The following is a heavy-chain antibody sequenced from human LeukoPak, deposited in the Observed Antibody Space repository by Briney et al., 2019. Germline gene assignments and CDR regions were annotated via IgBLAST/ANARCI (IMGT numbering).Heavy chain of an antibody. D-gene: IGHD3-3*01. CDR3: AGQTYYDFWSGYYTDYYYGMDV. CDR2: IYYSGST. Sequence: SETLSLTCTVSGGSISSYYWSWIRQPPGKGLEWIGYIYYSGSTNYNPSLKSRVTISVDTSKNQFSLKLSSVTAADTAVYYCAGQTYYDFWSGYYTDYYYGMDVWGQGTTVTVSS. CDR1: GGSISSYY. V-gene: IGHV4-59*01. J-gene: IGHJ6*02.